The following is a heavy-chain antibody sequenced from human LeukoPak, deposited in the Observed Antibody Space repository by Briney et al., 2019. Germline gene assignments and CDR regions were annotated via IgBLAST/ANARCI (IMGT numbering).Heavy chain of an antibody. V-gene: IGHV1-2*02. CDR2: INPNSGGT. Sequence: EASVTVSCKASGYTFTGYYMHWVRQAPGQGLEWMGWINPNSGGTNYAQKFQGRVTMTRDTSISTAYMELSRLRSDDTAVYYCARDRGYCSGGSCYVPTSDWFDPWGQGTLVTVSS. CDR1: GYTFTGYY. D-gene: IGHD2-15*01. J-gene: IGHJ5*02. CDR3: ARDRGYCSGGSCYVPTSDWFDP.